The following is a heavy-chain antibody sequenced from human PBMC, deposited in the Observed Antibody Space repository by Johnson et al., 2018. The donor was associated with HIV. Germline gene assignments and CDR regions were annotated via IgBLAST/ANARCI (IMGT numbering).Heavy chain of an antibody. CDR3: AREGYSYGYDAFDI. Sequence: MQLVESGGGLVQPGGSLRLSCAASGFTFSSYWMHWVRQAPGKGLVWVSRINSDGSSTSYADSVQGRITISRDNAKNTLYLQMNSLRAEDTAVYYCAREGYSYGYDAFDIWGQGTMVTVSS. CDR1: GFTFSSYW. CDR2: INSDGSST. D-gene: IGHD5-18*01. V-gene: IGHV3-74*01. J-gene: IGHJ3*02.